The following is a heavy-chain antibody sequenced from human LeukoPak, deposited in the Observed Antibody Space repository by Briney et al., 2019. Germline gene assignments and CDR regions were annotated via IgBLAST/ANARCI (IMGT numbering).Heavy chain of an antibody. CDR2: ISNSGST. J-gene: IGHJ5*02. CDR3: ARGHIAVAGTGGWFDP. V-gene: IGHV4-59*01. Sequence: SETLSLTCTVSGGSISSYYWSWIRQPPGKGLEWIGYISNSGSTNYSPSLKTRVTVSVDTSKTQFSLRLSSVTAADTAVYYCARGHIAVAGTGGWFDPWGQGTLVTVSS. CDR1: GGSISSYY. D-gene: IGHD6-19*01.